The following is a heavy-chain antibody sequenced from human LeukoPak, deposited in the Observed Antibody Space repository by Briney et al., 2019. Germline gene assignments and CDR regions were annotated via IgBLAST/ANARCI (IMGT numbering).Heavy chain of an antibody. CDR3: ARVAVSGPTGWFDP. J-gene: IGHJ5*02. CDR2: ISSTSAYI. Sequence: GGSLRLSCAGSGFALKSYSLTWVRQAPGKGLEWVSSISSTSAYIHYADSVKGRFTISRDNVDNVVYLEMNSLGAEDTATYYCARVAVSGPTGWFDPWGQGTLDIVSS. V-gene: IGHV3-21*01. CDR1: GFALKSYS. D-gene: IGHD2-8*02.